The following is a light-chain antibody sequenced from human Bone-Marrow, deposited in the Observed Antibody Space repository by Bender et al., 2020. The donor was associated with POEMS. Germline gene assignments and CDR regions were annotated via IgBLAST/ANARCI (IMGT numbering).Light chain of an antibody. J-gene: IGLJ3*02. CDR3: TAYTGIKNV. V-gene: IGLV1-40*01. CDR2: EVN. Sequence: QSVLTQPPSVSGAPGQRVTISCTGSSSNTGSGYDINWYQHLPGTAPKLILYEVNKRHLGVPDRFSGSRSGNTASLTVSGLQADDEADYYCTAYTGIKNVFGGGTKLTVL. CDR1: SSNTGSGYD.